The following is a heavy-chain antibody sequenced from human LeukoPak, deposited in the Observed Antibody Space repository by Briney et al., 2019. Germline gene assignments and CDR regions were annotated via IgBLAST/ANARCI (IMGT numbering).Heavy chain of an antibody. Sequence: GSSVKVSCKASGGTFSSYAISWVRQAPGQGLEWMGGIIPIFGTANYAQKFQGRVTMTRNTSISTAYMELSSLRSDDTAVYYCARGGKIMITMVRGVLASRDAFDIWGQGTMVTVSS. V-gene: IGHV1-69*05. CDR3: ARGGKIMITMVRGVLASRDAFDI. CDR2: IIPIFGTA. D-gene: IGHD3-10*01. CDR1: GGTFSSYA. J-gene: IGHJ3*02.